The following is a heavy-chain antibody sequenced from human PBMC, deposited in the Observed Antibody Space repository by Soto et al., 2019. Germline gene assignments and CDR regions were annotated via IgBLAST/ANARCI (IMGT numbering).Heavy chain of an antibody. J-gene: IGHJ4*02. CDR2: MYYSGSS. CDR1: GGSISSRTFW. D-gene: IGHD4-4*01. Sequence: QLQLQESGPGLVKPSETLSLTCSGSGGSISSRTFWWAWIRQPPGKGLEWIGDMYYSGSSYSSPSLKSRVTLSVDPSKNQLSLKLNSVTAADTAVYYCARHPRDDYNYGGSGIFDYWGQGTLVTVSS. CDR3: ARHPRDDYNYGGSGIFDY. V-gene: IGHV4-39*01.